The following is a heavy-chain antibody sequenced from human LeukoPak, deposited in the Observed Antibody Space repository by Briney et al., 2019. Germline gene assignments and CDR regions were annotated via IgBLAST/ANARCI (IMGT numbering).Heavy chain of an antibody. CDR2: ISYDGSNK. Sequence: GGSLRLSCAASGFTFSSYAMHWVRQAPGKGLEWVAVISYDGSNKYYADSVKGRFTISRDNPKNTLYLQMNSLRAEDTAVYYCARDGPKRRGDYYMDVWGKGTTVTVSS. CDR1: GFTFSSYA. CDR3: ARDGPKRRGDYYMDV. D-gene: IGHD3-10*01. V-gene: IGHV3-30-3*01. J-gene: IGHJ6*03.